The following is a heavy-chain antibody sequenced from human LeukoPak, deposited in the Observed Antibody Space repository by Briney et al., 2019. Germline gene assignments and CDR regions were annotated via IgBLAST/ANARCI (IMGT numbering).Heavy chain of an antibody. Sequence: GGSLRLSCAASGFTFSSYAMSWVRQAPGKGLEWVSTVSGSGDNTYYADSVKGRFTISRDNSKNTLYLQMNSLRADDTAVYCCAKESFPIHFDYWGPGTLVTVSS. V-gene: IGHV3-23*01. CDR2: VSGSGDNT. J-gene: IGHJ4*02. CDR1: GFTFSSYA. CDR3: AKESFPIHFDY. D-gene: IGHD1-26*01.